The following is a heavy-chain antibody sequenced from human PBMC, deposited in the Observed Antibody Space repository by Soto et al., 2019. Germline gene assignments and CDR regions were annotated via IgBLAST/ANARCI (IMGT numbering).Heavy chain of an antibody. J-gene: IGHJ5*02. CDR1: GGTFSTYT. D-gene: IGHD1-1*01. V-gene: IGHV1-69*13. CDR3: AMEASGAPHSRGWFDP. Sequence: SVKVSCKASGGTFSTYTFSWVRQAPGQGLEWMGGIIPIFGTAYYAQKFQGRVTIIAVESTSTACMELTSLRSEDTVVYYSAMEASGAPHSRGWFDPWGQVTRVTFSS. CDR2: IIPIFGTA.